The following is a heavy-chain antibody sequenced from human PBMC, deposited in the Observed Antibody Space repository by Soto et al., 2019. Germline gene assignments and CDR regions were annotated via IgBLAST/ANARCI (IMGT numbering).Heavy chain of an antibody. CDR2: ISSTSSYT. V-gene: IGHV3-21*01. J-gene: IGHJ4*02. Sequence: PGGSLRLSCAASGFTFSSYAMNWVRQTQEKGLEWVSSISSTSSYTHYSDSVKGRFTISRDNANNSLFLQMDSLRAEDTATYYCARDLALAGNYWGQGVLVAVSS. CDR1: GFTFSSYA. D-gene: IGHD6-19*01. CDR3: ARDLALAGNY.